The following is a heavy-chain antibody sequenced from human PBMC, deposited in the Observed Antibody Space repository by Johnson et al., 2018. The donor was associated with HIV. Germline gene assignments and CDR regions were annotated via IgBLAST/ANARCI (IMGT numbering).Heavy chain of an antibody. V-gene: IGHV3-53*01. CDR3: AGWRGILEWLGDAFDI. D-gene: IGHD3-3*01. CDR2: IYSGGGT. J-gene: IGHJ3*02. Sequence: VQLLESGGGLIQPGGSLRLSCAASGFSVSTSYMTWVRQAPQKGLEWVSIIYSGGGTYYADSVKGRFTISRDNSKNTLYLQMNSLRAEDTAVYYCAGWRGILEWLGDAFDIWGQGTMVTVSS. CDR1: GFSVSTSY.